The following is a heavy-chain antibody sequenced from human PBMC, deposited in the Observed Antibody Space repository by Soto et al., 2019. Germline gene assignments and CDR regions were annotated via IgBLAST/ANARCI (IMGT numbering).Heavy chain of an antibody. J-gene: IGHJ3*02. CDR3: TTDHRVLYAFDI. CDR2: IKSKTDGGTT. Sequence: VGSLRLSCAASGFTFSNAWMNWVRQAPGKGLEWVGRIKSKTDGGTTDYAAPVKGRFTISRDDSKNTLYLQMNSLKTEDTAVYYCTTDHRVLYAFDIWGQGTMVTVSS. CDR1: GFTFSNAW. D-gene: IGHD2-8*01. V-gene: IGHV3-15*07.